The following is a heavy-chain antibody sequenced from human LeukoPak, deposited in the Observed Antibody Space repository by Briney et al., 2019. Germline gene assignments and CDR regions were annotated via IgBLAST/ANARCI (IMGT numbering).Heavy chain of an antibody. Sequence: SLTLSLTCTVSGGSITSAGYYWTWIRQHPEKGLDWIGYIYDSGRTYYNPSLKSRVTISVDMSKNQFSLKLSSVTAADTAVYYCARGEYYGSGSYNAFDIWGQGTLVTVSS. V-gene: IGHV4-31*03. CDR1: GGSITSAGYY. CDR3: ARGEYYGSGSYNAFDI. J-gene: IGHJ3*02. D-gene: IGHD3-10*01. CDR2: IYDSGRT.